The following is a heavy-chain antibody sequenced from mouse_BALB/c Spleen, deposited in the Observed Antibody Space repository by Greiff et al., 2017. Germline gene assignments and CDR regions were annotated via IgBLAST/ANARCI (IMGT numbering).Heavy chain of an antibody. D-gene: IGHD1-1*01. Sequence: QVTLKVSGPGILQPSQTLSLTCSFSGFSLSTSGMGVSWIRQPSGKGLEWLAHIYWDDDKRYNPSLKSRLTISKDTSSNQVFLKITSVDTADTATYYCARRAGGSSFDYWGQGTTLTVSS. CDR2: IYWDDDK. V-gene: IGHV8-12*01. J-gene: IGHJ2*01. CDR3: ARRAGGSSFDY. CDR1: GFSLSTSGMG.